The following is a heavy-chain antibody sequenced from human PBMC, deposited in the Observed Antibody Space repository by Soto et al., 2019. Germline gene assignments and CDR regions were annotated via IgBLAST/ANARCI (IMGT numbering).Heavy chain of an antibody. J-gene: IGHJ4*02. CDR2: IHYSGST. CDR3: ARGSPVPDY. Sequence: QVQLQESGPGLVKPSETLSLTCTVSGGSISSYYWSWVRQPPGKGLEWIGYIHYSGSTNYSPSLRSRVTISVDTSKNQFSLILSSVTAADTAVYYCARGSPVPDYWGQGTLVTVSS. V-gene: IGHV4-59*01. CDR1: GGSISSYY.